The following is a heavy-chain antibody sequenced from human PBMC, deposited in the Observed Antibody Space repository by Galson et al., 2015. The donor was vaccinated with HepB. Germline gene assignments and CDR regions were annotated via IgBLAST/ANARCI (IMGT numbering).Heavy chain of an antibody. CDR2: INPNTGAT. CDR3: ARESTSSGSYSDDFDY. V-gene: IGHV1-2*02. Sequence: SVKVSCKASGFTFTGYYMHWVRQAPGQGLEWMGWINPNTGATNYAQKFQGRVTLTRDTSISTAYMELSRLRSDDTAVYYCARESTSSGSYSDDFDYWGQGTLVTVSS. D-gene: IGHD1-26*01. J-gene: IGHJ4*02. CDR1: GFTFTGYY.